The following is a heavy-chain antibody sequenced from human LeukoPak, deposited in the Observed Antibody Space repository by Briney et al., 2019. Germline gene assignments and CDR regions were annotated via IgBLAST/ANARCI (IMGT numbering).Heavy chain of an antibody. CDR1: GFTFSDYD. V-gene: IGHV3-13*01. J-gene: IGHJ4*02. Sequence: QPGGSLRPSCAASGFTFSDYDMHWVRQATGKGLEWVSAIGTAGDTYYTGSVKGRFTISRENAKNSLYLQMNSLRAGGTAVYYCARVAKERVGGVYYFDYWGQGTLVTVSS. CDR3: ARVAKERVGGVYYFDY. D-gene: IGHD1-1*01. CDR2: IGTAGDT.